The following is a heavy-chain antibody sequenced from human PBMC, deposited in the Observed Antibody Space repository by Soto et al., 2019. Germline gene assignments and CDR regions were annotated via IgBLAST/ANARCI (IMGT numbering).Heavy chain of an antibody. V-gene: IGHV3-33*01. D-gene: IGHD3-10*01. CDR3: ASALETGDY. CDR1: GFTFSNYG. Sequence: QVQLVESGGGVVQPGRSLRLSCAASGFTFSNYGMQWVRQAPGKGPEWVAVIWYDGSNKDYADSVKGRFTISRDNSKNTLYLQMNSLRAEDTAVYYCASALETGDYWGQGTLVTVYS. J-gene: IGHJ4*02. CDR2: IWYDGSNK.